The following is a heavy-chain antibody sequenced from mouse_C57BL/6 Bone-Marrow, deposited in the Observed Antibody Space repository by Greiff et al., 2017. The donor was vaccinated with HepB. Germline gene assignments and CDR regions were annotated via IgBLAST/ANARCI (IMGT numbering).Heavy chain of an antibody. J-gene: IGHJ2*01. Sequence: VQLQQPGAELVKPGASVKMSCKASGYTFTSYWITWVKQRPGQGLEWIGDIYPGSGSTNYNEKFKSKATLTVDTSSSTAYMQLSSLTSEDSAVYYCARVYYGSRDHYFDYWGQGTTLTVSS. D-gene: IGHD1-1*01. CDR3: ARVYYGSRDHYFDY. CDR1: GYTFTSYW. CDR2: IYPGSGST. V-gene: IGHV1-55*01.